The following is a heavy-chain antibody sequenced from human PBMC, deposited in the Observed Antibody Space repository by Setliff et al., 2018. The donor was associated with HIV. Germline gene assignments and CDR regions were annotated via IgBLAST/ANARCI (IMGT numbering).Heavy chain of an antibody. Sequence: PSETLSLTCTVSGGSISSYCWNWIRQPPGKGLEWIGTISYTGSTYYDPSLKSRVTISLDTSKNQFFLKLSSVTAPDTAIYYCARQTWEYYDTLTGYYRSPKNFDSWGQGTLVTVSS. D-gene: IGHD3-9*01. CDR1: GGSISSYC. CDR3: ARQTWEYYDTLTGYYRSPKNFDS. J-gene: IGHJ4*02. CDR2: ISYTGST. V-gene: IGHV4-39*01.